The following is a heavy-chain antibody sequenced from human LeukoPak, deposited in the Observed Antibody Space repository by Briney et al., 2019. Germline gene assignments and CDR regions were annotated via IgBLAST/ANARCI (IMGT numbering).Heavy chain of an antibody. Sequence: PRASVKVSCKASGYTFTGYYMHWVRQAPGQGLEWMGWINPNSGGTNYAQKFQGRVTMTRDTSISTAYMELRSLRSDDTAVYYCARVAGTGNYFDYWGQGTLVTVSS. V-gene: IGHV1-2*02. J-gene: IGHJ4*02. CDR1: GYTFTGYY. CDR3: ARVAGTGNYFDY. D-gene: IGHD6-13*01. CDR2: INPNSGGT.